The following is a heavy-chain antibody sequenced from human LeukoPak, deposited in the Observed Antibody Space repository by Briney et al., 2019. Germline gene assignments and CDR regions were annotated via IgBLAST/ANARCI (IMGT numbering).Heavy chain of an antibody. D-gene: IGHD5-18*01. CDR1: AFTFSSYS. V-gene: IGHV3-21*01. Sequence: PGGSLRLSCAASAFTFSSYSMNWVRQAPGKGLEWVSSISSSGSYIYYADSVKGRFTISRDNAKNSVHLQMNSLRDEDTAVYYCARGSGVQVWPSLDYWGQGTLVTVSS. CDR3: ARGSGVQVWPSLDY. CDR2: ISSSGSYI. J-gene: IGHJ4*02.